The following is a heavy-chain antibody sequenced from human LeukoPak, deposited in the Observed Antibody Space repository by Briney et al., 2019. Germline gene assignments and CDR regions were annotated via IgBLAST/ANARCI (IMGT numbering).Heavy chain of an antibody. D-gene: IGHD3-22*01. J-gene: IGHJ4*02. V-gene: IGHV3-21*04. CDR2: ISSSGSTI. CDR1: GFTFSSYA. CDR3: ARDRGARNYYDSSGYYIDY. Sequence: GGSLRLSCAASGFTFSSYAMSWVRQAPGKGLEWVSAISSSGSTIYYADSVKGRFTISRDNAKNSLYLQMNSLRAEDTAVYYCARDRGARNYYDSSGYYIDYWGQGTLVTVSS.